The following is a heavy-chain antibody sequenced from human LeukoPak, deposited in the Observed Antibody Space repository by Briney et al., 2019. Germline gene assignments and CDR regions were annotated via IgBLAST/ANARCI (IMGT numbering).Heavy chain of an antibody. D-gene: IGHD2-21*01. V-gene: IGHV3-33*01. J-gene: IGHJ6*03. CDR3: ARAGIVGLYYYYMDV. CDR2: IWYDGSNE. CDR1: GFTFSSHG. Sequence: GRSLRLSCAASGFTFSSHGMHWVRQAPGKGLDWVALIWYDGSNEYYADSVKGRFTISRDNSKNTLYLQMDSLRAEDTAVYYCARAGIVGLYYYYMDVWGKGTTVTVSS.